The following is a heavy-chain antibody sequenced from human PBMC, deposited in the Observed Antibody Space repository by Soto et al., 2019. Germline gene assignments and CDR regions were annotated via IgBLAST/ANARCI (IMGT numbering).Heavy chain of an antibody. CDR1: GFTFSGSA. CDR3: VRRSQDDSTGYFAY. Sequence: EVQLVESGGGLVQPGGSLKLSCAASGFTFSGSAMHWVRQASGKGLEWVGGIRSKVNSYATACAESVKGRFTISRDESKNTVYLQMNSLQIEDTAVYYCVRRSQDDSTGYFAYWGQGTLVTVSS. J-gene: IGHJ4*02. CDR2: IRSKVNSYAT. D-gene: IGHD3-22*01. V-gene: IGHV3-73*02.